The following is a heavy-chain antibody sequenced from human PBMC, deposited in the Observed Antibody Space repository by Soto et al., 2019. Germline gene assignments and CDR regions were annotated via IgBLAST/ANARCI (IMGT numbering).Heavy chain of an antibody. CDR3: ARDSDYGDYGGWFDP. D-gene: IGHD4-17*01. Sequence: ASLKVSCKSSGYTFTSYVISWVRQAPGQGLEWMGWISAYNGNTNYAQKLQGRVTMTTDTSTSTAYMELRSLRSDDTAVYYCARDSDYGDYGGWFDPWGQGTLVTVSS. CDR1: GYTFTSYV. CDR2: ISAYNGNT. J-gene: IGHJ5*02. V-gene: IGHV1-18*01.